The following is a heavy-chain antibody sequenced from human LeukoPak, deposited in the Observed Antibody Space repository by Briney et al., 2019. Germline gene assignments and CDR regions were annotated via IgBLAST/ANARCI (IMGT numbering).Heavy chain of an antibody. CDR3: ARDSCRGSSTSCWFDP. CDR1: GFTFSSYA. CDR2: ISYGGSNK. D-gene: IGHD2-2*01. Sequence: GRSLLLSCAASGFTFSSYAMHWVRQAPGKGLEWVAVISYGGSNKYYADSVKGRFTISRDNSKNTLYLQMNSLRAEDTAVYYCARDSCRGSSTSCWFDPWGQGTLVTVSS. V-gene: IGHV3-30-3*01. J-gene: IGHJ5*02.